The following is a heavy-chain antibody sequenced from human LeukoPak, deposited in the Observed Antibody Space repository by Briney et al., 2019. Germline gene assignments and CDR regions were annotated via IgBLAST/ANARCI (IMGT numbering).Heavy chain of an antibody. D-gene: IGHD6-19*01. V-gene: IGHV1-18*04. CDR3: ARDYRGDSSGWYVTDY. CDR1: GYTFTSYG. CDR2: ISAYNGNT. Sequence: ASVKVSCKASGYTFTSYGISWVRQAPGQGLEWMGWISAYNGNTNYAQKLQGRVTVTTDTSTSTAYMELRSLRSDDTAAYYCARDYRGDSSGWYVTDYWGQGTLVTVSS. J-gene: IGHJ4*02.